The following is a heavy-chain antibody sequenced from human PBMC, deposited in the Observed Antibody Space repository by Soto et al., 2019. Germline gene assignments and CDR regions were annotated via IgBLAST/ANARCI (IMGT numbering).Heavy chain of an antibody. V-gene: IGHV4-39*01. CDR3: ARLGEIGDFWSGYKSYNWFDP. CDR2: IYYSGST. D-gene: IGHD3-3*01. CDR1: GGSISSRSYY. Sequence: SETLSLTCTVSGGSISSRSYYWGWIRQPPGKGLEWIGSIYYSGSTYYNPSLKSRVTISVDTSKNQFSLKLSSVTAADTAVYYCARLGEIGDFWSGYKSYNWFDPWGKGTLVTVSS. J-gene: IGHJ5*02.